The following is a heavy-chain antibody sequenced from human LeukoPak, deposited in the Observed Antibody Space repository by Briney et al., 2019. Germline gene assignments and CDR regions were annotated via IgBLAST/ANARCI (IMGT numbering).Heavy chain of an antibody. J-gene: IGHJ4*02. CDR1: GGSFSGYY. V-gene: IGHV4-34*01. D-gene: IGHD3-10*01. Sequence: KPSETLSLTCAVYGGSFSGYYWSWIRQPPGKGLEWIGEINHSGSTNYNPSLKSRVTISVDTSKNQFSLKLSTVTAADTAVYYCARGSGDTMVRGVGYFDYWGQGTLVTVSS. CDR3: ARGSGDTMVRGVGYFDY. CDR2: INHSGST.